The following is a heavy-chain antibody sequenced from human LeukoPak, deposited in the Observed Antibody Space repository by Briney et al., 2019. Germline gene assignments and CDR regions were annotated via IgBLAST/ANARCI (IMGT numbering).Heavy chain of an antibody. V-gene: IGHV4-59*08. CDR3: ARHDPVGQYQHGMDV. CDR2: VYYNGAT. J-gene: IGHJ6*02. CDR1: GGSISGYF. D-gene: IGHD1-26*01. Sequence: MSSETLSLTCTVSGGSISGYFWSCIRQPPGKGLEFIGYVYYNGATLYSPSLKSRVTMSVDTSKNQFSLKLSSVTAADTAVYYCARHDPVGQYQHGMDVWGQGTTVIVSS.